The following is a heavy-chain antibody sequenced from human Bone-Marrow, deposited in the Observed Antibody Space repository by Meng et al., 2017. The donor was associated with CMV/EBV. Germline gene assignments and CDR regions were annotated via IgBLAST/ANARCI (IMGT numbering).Heavy chain of an antibody. D-gene: IGHD4-11*01. CDR3: ARDGGHDYRYYYYGMDV. Sequence: SVKVSCKASGGTFSSYAISWVRQAPGQGLEWMGRIIPILGIANYARKFQGRVTITADKSTSTAYMELSSLRSEDTAVYYCARDGGHDYRYYYYGMDVWGQGTTVTVSS. V-gene: IGHV1-69*04. CDR2: IIPILGIA. CDR1: GGTFSSYA. J-gene: IGHJ6*02.